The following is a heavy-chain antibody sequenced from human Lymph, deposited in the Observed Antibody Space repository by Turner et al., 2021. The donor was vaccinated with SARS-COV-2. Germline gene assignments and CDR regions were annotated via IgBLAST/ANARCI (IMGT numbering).Heavy chain of an antibody. V-gene: IGHV3-23*01. D-gene: IGHD5-18*01. CDR1: GFTFSSYD. CDR2: ISGSGGSA. J-gene: IGHJ4*02. CDR3: AKEGDTAMVNFDY. Sequence: EVQLLESGGGLLQPGGSLRLYCAASGFTFSSYDMSWVRQAPGKGLEWVSAISGSGGSAYYADSVKGRFTISRDNSKNTLYLKMNSLRAEYTAVYYCAKEGDTAMVNFDYWGQGTLVTVSS.